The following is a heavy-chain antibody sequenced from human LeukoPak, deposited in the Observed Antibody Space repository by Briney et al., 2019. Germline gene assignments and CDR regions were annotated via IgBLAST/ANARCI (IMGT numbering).Heavy chain of an antibody. CDR3: ARAPRYYDSSGYPDAFDI. Sequence: SETLSLTCTVSGGSISSYDWSWIRQPPGKGLEWIGYIYYSGSTNYNPSLKSRVTISVDTSKNQFSLKLSSVTAADTAVYYCARAPRYYDSSGYPDAFDIWGQGTMVTVSS. CDR1: GGSISSYD. CDR2: IYYSGST. D-gene: IGHD3-22*01. V-gene: IGHV4-59*01. J-gene: IGHJ3*02.